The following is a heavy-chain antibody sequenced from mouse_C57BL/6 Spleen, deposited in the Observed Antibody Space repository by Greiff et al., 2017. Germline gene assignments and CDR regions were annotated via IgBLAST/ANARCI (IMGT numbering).Heavy chain of an antibody. V-gene: IGHV5-17*01. J-gene: IGHJ3*01. D-gene: IGHD2-1*01. CDR2: ISSGSSTI. CDR1: GFTFSDYG. CDR3: GGSEGKYVWFGY. Sequence: EVHLVESGGGLVKPGGSLKLSCAASGFTFSDYGMHWVRQAPEKGLGWVAYISSGSSTIYYANTMKGRFTISRDKAKNTLVLQMTSLRAEDTAMYYCGGSEGKYVWFGYWGQGTLVTVSA.